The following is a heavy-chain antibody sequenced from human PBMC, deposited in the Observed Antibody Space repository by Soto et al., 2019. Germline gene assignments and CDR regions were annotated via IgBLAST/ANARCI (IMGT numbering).Heavy chain of an antibody. V-gene: IGHV4-34*11. CDR2: IYYSGST. CDR1: GGSFSGYY. D-gene: IGHD3-10*01. Sequence: QVQLQQWGAGLLKPSETLSLTCAVYGGSFSGYYWTWIRQPPGTGLEWIGYIYYSGSTNYNPSLKSRVTISVDTSKNQFSLKLSSVTAADTALYYCARTYGRNFDYWGQGTLVTVSS. CDR3: ARTYGRNFDY. J-gene: IGHJ4*02.